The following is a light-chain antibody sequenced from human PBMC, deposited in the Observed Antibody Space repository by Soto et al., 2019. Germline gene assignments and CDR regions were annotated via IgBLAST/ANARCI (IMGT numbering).Light chain of an antibody. CDR3: LQHNSYPRT. V-gene: IGKV1-17*01. CDR1: QSISSY. CDR2: AAS. J-gene: IGKJ1*01. Sequence: DIQMTQSPSSLSASVGDRVTITCRASQSISSYLNWYQQKPGKAPKLLIYAASSLQSEVPSRFSGSGSGTEFTLTISSLQPEDFATYYCLQHNSYPRTFGQGTKVDIK.